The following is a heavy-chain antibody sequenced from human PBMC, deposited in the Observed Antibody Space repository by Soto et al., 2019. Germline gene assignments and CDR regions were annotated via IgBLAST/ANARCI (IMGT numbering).Heavy chain of an antibody. Sequence: SETLYLSCAVSGGSISSGGYSWNWIRQPPGKGLDWIGYIYHSGSTYYNPSLKSRVTISVDTSKNQFSLKLSSVTAADTAVYYCARRKATVTDAFDIWGQGTMVTVSS. J-gene: IGHJ3*02. CDR3: ARRKATVTDAFDI. D-gene: IGHD4-17*01. CDR2: IYHSGST. V-gene: IGHV4-30-2*03. CDR1: GGSISSGGYS.